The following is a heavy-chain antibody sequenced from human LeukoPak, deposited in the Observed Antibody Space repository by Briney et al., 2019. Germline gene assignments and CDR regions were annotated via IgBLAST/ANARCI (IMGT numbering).Heavy chain of an antibody. CDR3: ARVFGDRFDY. J-gene: IGHJ4*02. CDR1: GFTFSDHY. CDR2: TRNKANSYTT. Sequence: PGGSLRLSCAASGFTFSDHYMDWVRQAPGKGLEWVGRTRNKANSYTTEYAACVKGRFTISRDDSKYSLYRQINSLKTEDTAVYYCARVFGDRFDYRAQGTLVSVSS. V-gene: IGHV3-72*01. D-gene: IGHD2-21*02.